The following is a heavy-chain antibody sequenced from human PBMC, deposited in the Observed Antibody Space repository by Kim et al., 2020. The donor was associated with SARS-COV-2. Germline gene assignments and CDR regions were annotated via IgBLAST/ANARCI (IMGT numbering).Heavy chain of an antibody. V-gene: IGHV1-3*01. D-gene: IGHD3-10*01. CDR3: AREGSGSYNWFDP. J-gene: IGHJ5*02. Sequence: RYSQNFQGRVTSTRDTSATTAYMELSSLTSKDTAVYYCAREGSGSYNWFDPWGQGTLVTVSS.